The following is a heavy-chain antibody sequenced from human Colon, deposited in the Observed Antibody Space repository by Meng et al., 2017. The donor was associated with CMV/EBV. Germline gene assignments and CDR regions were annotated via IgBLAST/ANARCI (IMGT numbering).Heavy chain of an antibody. Sequence: GESLKISCPASGMTFSNAWMSWVRQAPGKGLEWIGRIKSKLDGGTTDYAAPVKGRFSLSRDDSKNTLYLQMNSLKTEDTAVYYCAAITTAAVTLYGMDVWGLGTTVTVSS. J-gene: IGHJ6*02. CDR2: IKSKLDGGTT. CDR1: GMTFSNAW. V-gene: IGHV3-15*01. D-gene: IGHD6-13*01. CDR3: AAITTAAVTLYGMDV.